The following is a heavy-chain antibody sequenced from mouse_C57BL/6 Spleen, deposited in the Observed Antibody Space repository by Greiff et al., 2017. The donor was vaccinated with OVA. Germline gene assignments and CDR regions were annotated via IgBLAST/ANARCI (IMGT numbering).Heavy chain of an antibody. CDR1: GFTFSDYG. J-gene: IGHJ2*01. CDR3: ARQELGRRFDY. V-gene: IGHV5-17*01. D-gene: IGHD4-1*01. Sequence: DVKLVESGGGLVKPGGSLKLSCAASGFTFSDYGMHWVRQAPEKGLEWVAYISSGSSTIYYADTVKGRFTISRDNAKNTLFLQMTSLRSEDTAMYYCARQELGRRFDYWGQGTTLTVSS. CDR2: ISSGSSTI.